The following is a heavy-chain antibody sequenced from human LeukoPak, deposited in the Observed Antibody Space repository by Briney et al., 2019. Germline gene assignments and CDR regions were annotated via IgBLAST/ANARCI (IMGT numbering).Heavy chain of an antibody. CDR3: ARDMSGRMAYYQH. CDR2: INPNSGGT. CDR1: GYTFTGYY. D-gene: IGHD1-26*01. J-gene: IGHJ1*01. V-gene: IGHV1-2*06. Sequence: ASVKVSCKASGYTFTGYYMQWVRQAPGQGLEWMGRINPNSGGTNYAQKFQGRVTMTRDTSISTDYMELSRLRYDDTAVYDCARDMSGRMAYYQHWGHRTLVTVSS.